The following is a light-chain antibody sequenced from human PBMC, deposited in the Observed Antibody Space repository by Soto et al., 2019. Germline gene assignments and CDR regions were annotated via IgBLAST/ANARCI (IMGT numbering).Light chain of an antibody. CDR2: DVN. J-gene: IGLJ1*01. V-gene: IGLV2-14*01. Sequence: QSALTQPASVSGSPGQSITISCTGTSSDVGGYNYVSWYQQYPGKAPQLMIFDVNDRPSGVSYRFSGSKSGNTASLTISGLQAEAEAHYYCSSYSTTSLFVFGTGTKVTVL. CDR3: SSYSTTSLFV. CDR1: SSDVGGYNY.